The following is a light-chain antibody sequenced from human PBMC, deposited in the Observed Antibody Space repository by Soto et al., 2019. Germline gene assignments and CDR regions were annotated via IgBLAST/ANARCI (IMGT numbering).Light chain of an antibody. V-gene: IGLV1-51*01. Sequence: QSALTQPPSVSAAPGQKVTISRSGRNSNIGNKDVSWYQLFPGTAPKLLIYDNDRRPSGIPDRFSASKSGTLATLAITGLQTGDEADYYCGTWDSSLSVVVFGGGTKVTVL. J-gene: IGLJ2*01. CDR2: DND. CDR3: GTWDSSLSVVV. CDR1: NSNIGNKD.